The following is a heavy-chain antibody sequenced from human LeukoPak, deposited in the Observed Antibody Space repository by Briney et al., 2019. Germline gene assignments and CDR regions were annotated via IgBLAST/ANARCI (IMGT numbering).Heavy chain of an antibody. J-gene: IGHJ4*02. V-gene: IGHV3-53*01. CDR1: GFTFSSYW. CDR3: ARAYGDYLGDYFDY. D-gene: IGHD4-17*01. Sequence: PGGSLRLSCAPSGFTFSSYWMSWVRQAPGKGLEWVSVIYSGGSTYYADSVKGRSTISRDNSKNTLYLQMNSLRAEDTAVYYCARAYGDYLGDYFDYWGQGTLVTVSS. CDR2: IYSGGST.